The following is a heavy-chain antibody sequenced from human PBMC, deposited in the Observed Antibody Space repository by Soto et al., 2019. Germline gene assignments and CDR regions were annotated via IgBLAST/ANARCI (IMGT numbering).Heavy chain of an antibody. CDR2: ISSSSSYI. CDR3: ARDLIAARPDDY. D-gene: IGHD6-6*01. CDR1: GFTFSSYS. V-gene: IGHV3-21*01. Sequence: GGSLRLSCAASGFTFSSYSMNWVRQAPGKGLEWVSSISSSSSYIYYADSVKGRFTISRDNAKNSLYLQMSSLRAEDTAVYYCARDLIAARPDDYWGQGTLVTVSS. J-gene: IGHJ4*02.